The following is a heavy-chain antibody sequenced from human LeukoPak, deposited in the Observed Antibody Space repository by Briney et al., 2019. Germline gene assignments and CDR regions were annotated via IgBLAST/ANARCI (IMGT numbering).Heavy chain of an antibody. D-gene: IGHD5/OR15-5a*01. V-gene: IGHV3-74*01. CDR1: GFSFNTHW. CDR3: ARGGLSTGLDY. CDR2: VNNDGSST. J-gene: IGHJ4*02. Sequence: PGGSLRLSCAASGFSFNTHWMHWVRQAPGKGLVWVSYVNNDGSSTSYADSVKGRFTISRDNAKNTLYLQMNSLRAEDTAVYYCARGGLSTGLDYWGQGTLVTVSS.